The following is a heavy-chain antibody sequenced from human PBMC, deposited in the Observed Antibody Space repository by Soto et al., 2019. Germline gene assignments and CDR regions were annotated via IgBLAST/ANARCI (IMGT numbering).Heavy chain of an antibody. V-gene: IGHV3-23*01. Sequence: EVQLLESGGGLVQPGGSLRLSCAASGFTFSSYAMSWVRQAPGKGLEWVSAISGSGGSTYYADSVKGRFTISRDNSKNTLYPQMNSLRAEDTAVYYCATLGYCSGGSCLKTFDYWGQGTLVTVSS. J-gene: IGHJ4*02. CDR1: GFTFSSYA. CDR3: ATLGYCSGGSCLKTFDY. D-gene: IGHD2-15*01. CDR2: ISGSGGST.